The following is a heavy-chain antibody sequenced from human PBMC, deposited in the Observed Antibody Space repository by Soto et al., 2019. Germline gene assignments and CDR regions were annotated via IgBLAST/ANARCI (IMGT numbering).Heavy chain of an antibody. CDR3: ARDGDYFGSGSPPLLSK. CDR1: GGSFSGYY. D-gene: IGHD3-10*01. J-gene: IGHJ4*02. CDR2: IYYSGST. Sequence: PSETLSLTCAVYGGSFSGYYWSWIRQHPVKGLEWMGHIYYSGSTSYNPSLKSRITISIDTSKNQFSLKLTSVTAADTAVYYCARDGDYFGSGSPPLLSKWGQGTLVTVSS. V-gene: IGHV4-31*11.